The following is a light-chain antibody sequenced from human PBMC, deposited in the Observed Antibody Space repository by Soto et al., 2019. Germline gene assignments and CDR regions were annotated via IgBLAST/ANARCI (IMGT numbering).Light chain of an antibody. CDR1: QSVSSSY. CDR3: QQYNHWPT. J-gene: IGKJ5*01. Sequence: EIVLTQSPGTLSLSPWERATLSCRASQSVSSSYLAWYQQKPGQAPRLLIYGASSRATGIPDRFSGSGSGTEFTLTISSLQSEDFAVYYCQQYNHWPTFGQGTRLEIK. CDR2: GAS. V-gene: IGKV3-20*01.